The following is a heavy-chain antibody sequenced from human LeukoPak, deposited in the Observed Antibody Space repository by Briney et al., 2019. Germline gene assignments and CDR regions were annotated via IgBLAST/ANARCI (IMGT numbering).Heavy chain of an antibody. CDR2: IYSGGGT. CDR3: ATDYYYGSGSFFT. CDR1: GFTVSSNY. D-gene: IGHD3-10*01. V-gene: IGHV3-66*01. J-gene: IGHJ5*02. Sequence: GGSLRLSCAASGFTVSSNYMSWVRQAPGKGLEWVSVIYSGGGTFYADSVKGRFTISRDNSKNTLYLQMNRLRAEDTAVYYCATDYYYGSGSFFTWGQGTLVTVSS.